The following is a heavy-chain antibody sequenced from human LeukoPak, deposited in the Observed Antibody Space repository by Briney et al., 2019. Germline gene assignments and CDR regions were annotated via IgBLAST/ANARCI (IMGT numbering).Heavy chain of an antibody. V-gene: IGHV4-59*01. J-gene: IGHJ3*02. D-gene: IGHD1-26*01. CDR1: GGSISSYY. Sequence: SETLSLTCTVSGGSISSYYWSWIRQPPGKGLEWIGYIYYSGSTNYNPSLKSRVTISVDTSKNQFSLKLSSVTAADTAVYYCARSLVDEWELLEGDDAFDIWGQGTMVTVSS. CDR3: ARSLVDEWELLEGDDAFDI. CDR2: IYYSGST.